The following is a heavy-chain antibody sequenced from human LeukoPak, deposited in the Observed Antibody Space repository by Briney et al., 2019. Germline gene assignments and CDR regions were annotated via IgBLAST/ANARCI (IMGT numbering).Heavy chain of an antibody. D-gene: IGHD4-17*01. J-gene: IGHJ4*02. V-gene: IGHV3-30*02. Sequence: GVSLRLSCAASGFTFSSYGMHWVRQAPGKGLEWVAFIRYDGSNKYYADSVKGRFTISRDNSKNTLYLQMNSLRAEDTAVYHCASLYYGDYDYWGQGTLVTVSS. CDR3: ASLYYGDYDY. CDR1: GFTFSSYG. CDR2: IRYDGSNK.